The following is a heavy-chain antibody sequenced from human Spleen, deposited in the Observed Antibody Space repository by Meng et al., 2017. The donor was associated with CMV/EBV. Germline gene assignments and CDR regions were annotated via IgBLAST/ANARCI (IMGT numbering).Heavy chain of an antibody. CDR1: GGSFSGYY. Sequence: GSLRLSCAVYGGSFSGYYWSWIRQPPGKGLEWIGEINHSGSTNYNPSLKSRVTISVDTSKNQFSLKLSSVTAADTAVYYCARDIAAAGYIDYWGQGTLVTVSS. V-gene: IGHV4-34*01. J-gene: IGHJ4*02. CDR3: ARDIAAAGYIDY. D-gene: IGHD6-13*01. CDR2: INHSGST.